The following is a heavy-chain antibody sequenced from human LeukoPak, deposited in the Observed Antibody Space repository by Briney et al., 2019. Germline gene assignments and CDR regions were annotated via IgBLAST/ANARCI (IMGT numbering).Heavy chain of an antibody. CDR1: GYTFASYG. CDR2: VSVYNDYT. D-gene: IGHD6-19*01. CDR3: ARDQLAVAGFDH. Sequence: ASVKVSCKASGYTFASYGIAWVRQAPGQGLEWMGWVSVYNDYTNYAQKFQGRVIMTADTSTSTAYMELRSLRYDDTAVYYCARDQLAVAGFDHWGQGTLVTVSS. V-gene: IGHV1-18*01. J-gene: IGHJ4*02.